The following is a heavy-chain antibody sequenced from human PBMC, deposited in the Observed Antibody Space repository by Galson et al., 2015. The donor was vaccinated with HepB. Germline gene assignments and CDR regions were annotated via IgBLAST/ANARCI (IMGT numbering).Heavy chain of an antibody. D-gene: IGHD2-21*02. CDR3: AKGPLHIVVVTN. Sequence: SLRLSCAASGFTFSSYAMSWVRQAPGKGLEWVSAISGSGGSTYYADSVKGRFTISRDNSKNTLYLQMNSLRAEDTAVYYCAKGPLHIVVVTNWGQGTLVTVSS. CDR2: ISGSGGST. V-gene: IGHV3-23*01. CDR1: GFTFSSYA. J-gene: IGHJ4*02.